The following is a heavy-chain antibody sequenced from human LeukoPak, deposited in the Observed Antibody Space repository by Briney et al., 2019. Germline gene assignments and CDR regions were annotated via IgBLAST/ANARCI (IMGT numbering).Heavy chain of an antibody. D-gene: IGHD3-10*01. CDR2: FYTSGST. CDR1: GGSISNYY. Sequence: SETLSLTCTVSGGSISNYYWSWIRQPAGKGLEWIGRFYTSGSTIYNPSLKSRVTMSVDTSKNQFSLKLTSVTAADTAVYYCAKSNGYGLVDIWGQGTMVTVSS. J-gene: IGHJ3*02. V-gene: IGHV4-4*07. CDR3: AKSNGYGLVDI.